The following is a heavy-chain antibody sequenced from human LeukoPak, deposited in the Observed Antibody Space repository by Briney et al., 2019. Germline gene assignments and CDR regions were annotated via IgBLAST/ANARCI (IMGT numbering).Heavy chain of an antibody. Sequence: PGGSLRLSCAASGFTFSNHAMSWARQAPGKGLEWVSTISESGDITYYADSVKGRFTISRDNFKNTLYLQMDSLTAEDTAVFYCACGSSGTHHEGYWGQGTLVTVSS. CDR1: GFTFSNHA. D-gene: IGHD2-21*01. V-gene: IGHV3-23*01. CDR3: ACGSSGTHHEGY. J-gene: IGHJ4*02. CDR2: ISESGDIT.